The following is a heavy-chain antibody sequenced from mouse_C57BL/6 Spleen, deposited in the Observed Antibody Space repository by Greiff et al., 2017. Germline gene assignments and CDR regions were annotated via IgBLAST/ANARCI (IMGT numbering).Heavy chain of an antibody. CDR1: GYTFTDYE. CDR2: IAPETGGT. J-gene: IGHJ3*01. V-gene: IGHV1-15*01. Sequence: QVQLQQSGAELVRPGASVTLSCKASGYTFTDYEMHWVKQTPVHGLEWIGAIAPETGGTAYFHKIKGKAILTADKSSSTAYMALRSLPSEDSPVYYCARSWNFGSGAWFAYWGQGTLVTVSA. D-gene: IGHD1-1*01. CDR3: ARSWNFGSGAWFAY.